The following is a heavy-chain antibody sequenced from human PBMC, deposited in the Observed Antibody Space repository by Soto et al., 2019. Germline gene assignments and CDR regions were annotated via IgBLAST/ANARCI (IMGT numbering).Heavy chain of an antibody. Sequence: SETLSLTCAVSGGSISRGGYYWSWIRQHPGKGLEWIGYIYYSGSTYYNPSLKSRVTISVDTSKNQFSLKLSSVTAADTAVYYCVSVARMAAFDIWGQATMVTV. V-gene: IGHV4-31*11. D-gene: IGHD2-15*01. CDR3: VSVARMAAFDI. CDR2: IYYSGST. J-gene: IGHJ3*02. CDR1: GGSISRGGYY.